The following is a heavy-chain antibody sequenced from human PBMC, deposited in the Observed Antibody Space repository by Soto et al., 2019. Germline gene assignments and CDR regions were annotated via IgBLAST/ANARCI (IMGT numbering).Heavy chain of an antibody. J-gene: IGHJ1*01. CDR3: ARWTTVTTYAEYFQH. CDR2: IYYSGST. CDR1: GGSISSGGYY. V-gene: IGHV4-31*03. D-gene: IGHD4-17*01. Sequence: TLSLTCTVSGGSISSGGYYWSWIRQHPGKGLEWIGYIYYSGSTYYNPSLKSRVTISVDTSKNQFSLKLSSVTAADTAVYYCARWTTVTTYAEYFQHWGQGTLVTVSS.